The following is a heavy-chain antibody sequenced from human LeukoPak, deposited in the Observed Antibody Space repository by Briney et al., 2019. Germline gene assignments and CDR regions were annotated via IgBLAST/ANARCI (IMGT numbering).Heavy chain of an antibody. CDR1: GGTFSSYA. CDR2: IIPIFGTA. D-gene: IGHD2-15*01. V-gene: IGHV1-69*06. Sequence: SVKVSCKASGGTFSSYAISWVRQAPGQGLEWMGGIIPIFGTANYAQKFQGRVTITADKSTSTAYMELSSLRSEDTAVYYCASTPVVVVVAASSYYFDYWGQGTLVTVSS. CDR3: ASTPVVVVVAASSYYFDY. J-gene: IGHJ4*02.